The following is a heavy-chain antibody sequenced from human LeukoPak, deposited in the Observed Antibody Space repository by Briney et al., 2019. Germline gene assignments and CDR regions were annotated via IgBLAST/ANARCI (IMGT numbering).Heavy chain of an antibody. Sequence: GGSLRLLCAVSGFTFSRYAMLWLRQAPGRGLEWVSANSGSGGSTLYADSVKARFTISRDNSKNTLYLQMNSLRAEDTAVYYCAKRTYDSSGYTFGYWGQGTLVTVSS. J-gene: IGHJ4*02. V-gene: IGHV3-23*01. CDR2: NSGSGGST. CDR1: GFTFSRYA. CDR3: AKRTYDSSGYTFGY. D-gene: IGHD3-22*01.